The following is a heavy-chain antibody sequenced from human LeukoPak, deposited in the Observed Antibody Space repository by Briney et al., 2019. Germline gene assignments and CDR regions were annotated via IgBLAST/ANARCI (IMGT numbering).Heavy chain of an antibody. CDR2: ISYDGSKT. J-gene: IGHJ6*02. D-gene: IGHD1-1*01. CDR3: ARDSQRWSLENFYAMDV. CDR1: GFTFSRFG. Sequence: GRSLRLSCAASGFTFSRFGIHWVRQAPGKGLQWVALISYDGSKTYYAASVKDRFTISRDNSKNTLYLQMNSLRTDDTAVYYCARDSQRWSLENFYAMDVWGQGTTVSVSS. V-gene: IGHV3-30*03.